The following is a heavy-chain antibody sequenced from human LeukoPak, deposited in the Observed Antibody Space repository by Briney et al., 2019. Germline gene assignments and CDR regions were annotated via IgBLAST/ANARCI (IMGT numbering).Heavy chain of an antibody. J-gene: IGHJ4*02. V-gene: IGHV4-39*07. D-gene: IGHD6-13*01. CDR2: IYYSGST. CDR3: ARGPDYSSSWYFLDY. CDR1: GGSISSSSYY. Sequence: SEPLSLTCTVSGGSISSSSYYWGWIRQPPGKGLEWIWSIYYSGSTYYNPSLKSRVTILVDTSKNQFSLKLSSVTAADTAVYYCARGPDYSSSWYFLDYWGQGTLVTVSS.